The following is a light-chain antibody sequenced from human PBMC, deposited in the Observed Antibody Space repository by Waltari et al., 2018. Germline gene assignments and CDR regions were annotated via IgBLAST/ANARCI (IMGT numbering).Light chain of an antibody. CDR3: MQGTHGPWT. J-gene: IGKJ1*01. Sequence: DVVMTQSPLSLPVALGQPASISCRSSQSLVHRYGKTYLNWFHQRPGQSPRRLIYKVSDRDSGVPDRFSGSGSGTDFTLKISRVEAEDVXVYYCMQGTHGPWTFGQGTKVEIK. CDR1: QSLVHRYGKTY. V-gene: IGKV2-30*02. CDR2: KVS.